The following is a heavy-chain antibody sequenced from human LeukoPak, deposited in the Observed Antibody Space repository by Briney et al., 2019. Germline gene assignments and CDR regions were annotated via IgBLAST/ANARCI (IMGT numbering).Heavy chain of an antibody. CDR2: MHYSGST. J-gene: IGHJ4*02. CDR3: ARLYCSGDRCQHFDY. CDR1: GGSISSSSYY. Sequence: PSETLSLTCTVSGGSISSSSYYWGWIRQSPGEGLEWMGSMHYSGSTYYHPSLKSRVTISVGTSKNQFTLKVTSVIAAGTALYYCARLYCSGDRCQHFDYWGQGTLVTVSS. V-gene: IGHV4-39*01. D-gene: IGHD2-15*01.